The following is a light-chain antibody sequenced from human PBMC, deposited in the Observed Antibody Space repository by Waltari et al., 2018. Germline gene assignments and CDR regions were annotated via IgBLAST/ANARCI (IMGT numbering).Light chain of an antibody. Sequence: QSVPPQPPSTSGTPGQPVTIACSVPNPDIGRNSVFWYQPLPGTAPKLLIYRDNQRPSGVPDRFSASKSGTSAALAIRGLRSEDEADYYCAAWDDSLSVTYVFGSGTRVTV. J-gene: IGLJ1*01. V-gene: IGLV1-47*01. CDR2: RDN. CDR3: AAWDDSLSVTYV. CDR1: NPDIGRNS.